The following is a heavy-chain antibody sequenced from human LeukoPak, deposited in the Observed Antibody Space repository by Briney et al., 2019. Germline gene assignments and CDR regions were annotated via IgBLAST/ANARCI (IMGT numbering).Heavy chain of an antibody. D-gene: IGHD6-19*01. J-gene: IGHJ4*02. V-gene: IGHV3-7*03. CDR3: AKEPSSGWNPTRFFDY. CDR2: INQDGSQK. CDR1: GFTFGSCW. Sequence: GGSLRLSCAASGFTFGSCWMNWVRQTPGKGLEWVANINQDGSQKFYVDSVKGRFTISRDNANNSLYLQMNSLRAEDTAVYYCAKEPSSGWNPTRFFDYWGQGTLVTVSS.